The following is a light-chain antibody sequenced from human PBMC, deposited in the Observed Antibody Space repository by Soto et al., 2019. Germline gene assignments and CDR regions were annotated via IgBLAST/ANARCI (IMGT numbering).Light chain of an antibody. CDR2: DVS. CDR3: SSYTSSSTLYV. V-gene: IGLV2-14*01. J-gene: IGLJ1*01. Sequence: QSALTQPASVSGSPGQSITISCTGTSSDVGGYNYVSWYQQHPGKAPKLMIYDVSNRPSGVSNRFSGSKSGNTASLTISGLQVEDEADYYCSSYTSSSTLYVFGTGTQVTVL. CDR1: SSDVGGYNY.